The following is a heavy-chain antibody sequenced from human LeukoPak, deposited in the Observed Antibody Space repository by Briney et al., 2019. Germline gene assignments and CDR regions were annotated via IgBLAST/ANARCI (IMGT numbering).Heavy chain of an antibody. J-gene: IGHJ4*02. D-gene: IGHD1-26*01. CDR1: GYTFTGYY. Sequence: ASVKVSCKASGYTFTGYYMHWVRQAPGQGLEWMGLINPNSGGTKYAQKFQGRVTMTRDTSISTAYMELSSLRSDDTAVYYCARGSIVGATESLGFDFWGQGTLVTVSS. CDR3: ARGSIVGATESLGFDF. CDR2: INPNSGGT. V-gene: IGHV1-2*02.